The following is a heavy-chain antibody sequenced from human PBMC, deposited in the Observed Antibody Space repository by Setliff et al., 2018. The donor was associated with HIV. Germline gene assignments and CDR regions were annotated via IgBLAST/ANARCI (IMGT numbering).Heavy chain of an antibody. D-gene: IGHD3-3*02. CDR3: ARGLGNFVPDLIGYFDY. CDR1: GGSISNFA. J-gene: IGHJ4*02. CDR2: IIPILGPA. V-gene: IGHV1-69*13. Sequence: SVKVSCKASGGSISNFAISWVRQAPGQGLEWMGGIIPILGPANYAQKFQGRVTITAGEYTTTSYMELRNLRSEDTAIYYCARGLGNFVPDLIGYFDYWGQGTLVTVSS.